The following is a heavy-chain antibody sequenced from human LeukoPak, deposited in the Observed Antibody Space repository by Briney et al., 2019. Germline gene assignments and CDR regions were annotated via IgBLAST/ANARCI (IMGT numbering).Heavy chain of an antibody. J-gene: IGHJ3*02. V-gene: IGHV4-59*01. CDR3: ARGYYDSRGYSNAFDI. CDR2: VYYSGNT. D-gene: IGHD3-22*01. Sequence: SETQSLTCTVSGASITSSYWSWIRQPPGRGLEWIGYVYYSGNTNYNPSLKSRVTLSVDMSKNQFSLKLNSVTAADTAIYYCARGYYDSRGYSNAFDIWGQGTMVTVSS. CDR1: GASITSSY.